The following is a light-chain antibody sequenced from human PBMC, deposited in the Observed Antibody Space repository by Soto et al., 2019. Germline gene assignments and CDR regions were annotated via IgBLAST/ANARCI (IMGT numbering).Light chain of an antibody. CDR3: QSYDTGLSGLV. J-gene: IGLJ3*02. V-gene: IGLV1-40*01. CDR2: NNN. CDR1: SSNFGAGYD. Sequence: QSVLTQPPSVSGAPGQRVTISCTGSSSNFGAGYDLPWYQRLPGTPPKLLFYNNNNRPSGVPDRFSSSKSDTSASLAITGLQAEDEADYYCQSYDTGLSGLVFGGGTKLTVL.